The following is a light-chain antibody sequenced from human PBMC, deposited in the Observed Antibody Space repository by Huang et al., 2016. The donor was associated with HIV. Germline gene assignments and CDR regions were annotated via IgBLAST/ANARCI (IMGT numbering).Light chain of an antibody. V-gene: IGKV1-33*01. J-gene: IGKJ5*01. CDR3: QHYNGYPLT. CDR1: QDINNY. Sequence: DIQMTQSPSSLSASVGDRVTITCHASQDINNYLNWYQQRPGRAPKLLLYDASILDTGVPSRFSGSGSGTDFTFTISSLQPEDVATYYCQHYNGYPLTFGQGTR. CDR2: DAS.